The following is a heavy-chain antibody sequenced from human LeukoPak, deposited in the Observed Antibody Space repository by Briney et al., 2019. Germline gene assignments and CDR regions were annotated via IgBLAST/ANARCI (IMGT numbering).Heavy chain of an antibody. CDR2: INPNSGGT. J-gene: IGHJ4*02. V-gene: IGHV1-2*02. Sequence: ASVKVSCKASGYTFTGYYMHWVRQAPGQGLEWMGWINPNSGGTNYAQKFQGRVTMTRDTSISTAYMELSRLRSDDTAVYYCARARVYSSSWYGIVDYWGQGTLVTVSS. D-gene: IGHD6-13*01. CDR1: GYTFTGYY. CDR3: ARARVYSSSWYGIVDY.